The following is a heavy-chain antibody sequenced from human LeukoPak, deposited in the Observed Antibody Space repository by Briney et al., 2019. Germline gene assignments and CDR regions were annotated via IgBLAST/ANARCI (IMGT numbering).Heavy chain of an antibody. J-gene: IGHJ4*02. CDR2: IYPGDSDT. V-gene: IGHV5-51*01. CDR1: GYSFTTYW. D-gene: IGHD2-2*01. Sequence: PGESLKISCRGSGYSFTTYWIGWVRQLPGKGLEWMGIIYPGDSDTRYSPSFQGQVTMSADKSINTAYLQWSSLKASDTAMYYCARRQGCSSTSCPPDYWGQGTLVTVSS. CDR3: ARRQGCSSTSCPPDY.